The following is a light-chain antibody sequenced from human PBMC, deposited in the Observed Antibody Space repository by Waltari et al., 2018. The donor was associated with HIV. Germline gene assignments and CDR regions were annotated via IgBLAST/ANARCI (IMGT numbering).Light chain of an antibody. CDR3: QSFDSTSWI. J-gene: IGLJ3*02. CDR2: EYR. V-gene: IGLV6-57*04. Sequence: FMLTPPPSVSESPGTTVPISCTRSSGSIASNFVQWYQQRPGSAPTIEMYEYRQRPSGVPDRFSDSIDSSSNSASLTIAGLKTEDEADYYCQSFDSTSWIFGGGTKLTVV. CDR1: SGSIASNF.